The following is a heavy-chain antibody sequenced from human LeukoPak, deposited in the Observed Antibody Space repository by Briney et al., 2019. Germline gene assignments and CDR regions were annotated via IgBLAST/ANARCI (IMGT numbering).Heavy chain of an antibody. V-gene: IGHV3-30*02. Sequence: GGSLRLSCAASGFTFSSYGMHWVRQAPGKGLEWVAFIRYDGSNKYYADSVKGRFTISRDNAKNSLYLEMISLRADDTAVYYCARANSVGATMIGVFDYWGQGTLVTVSS. CDR2: IRYDGSNK. CDR3: ARANSVGATMIGVFDY. CDR1: GFTFSSYG. J-gene: IGHJ4*02. D-gene: IGHD1-26*01.